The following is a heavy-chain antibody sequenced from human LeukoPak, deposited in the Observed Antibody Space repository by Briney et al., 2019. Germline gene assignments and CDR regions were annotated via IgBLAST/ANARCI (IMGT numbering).Heavy chain of an antibody. Sequence: GGSLRLSCAASGFTFSSYGMSWVRQAPGKGLEWVSAISGSGGSTYYADSVKGRFTISRDNSKNTLYLQMNSLRAEDTAVYYCAQVEATSPYYFDYWGQGTLVTVSS. CDR3: AQVEATSPYYFDY. V-gene: IGHV3-23*01. CDR2: ISGSGGST. CDR1: GFTFSSYG. D-gene: IGHD1-26*01. J-gene: IGHJ4*02.